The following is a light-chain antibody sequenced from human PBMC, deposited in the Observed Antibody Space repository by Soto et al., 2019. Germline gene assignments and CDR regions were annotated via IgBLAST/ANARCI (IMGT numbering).Light chain of an antibody. V-gene: IGLV2-23*01. J-gene: IGLJ2*01. CDR3: FSYAGTTNVA. CDR2: EGS. CDR1: SSDVGSYDL. Sequence: QSALTQPASVSGSPGQSITISCTGTSSDVGSYDLVSWYQQHPGKAPKLMIYEGSQRPSGVSNRFSGSKSGNTASLTIFGLQADDEADYSCFSYAGTTNVAFGTGTKLTVL.